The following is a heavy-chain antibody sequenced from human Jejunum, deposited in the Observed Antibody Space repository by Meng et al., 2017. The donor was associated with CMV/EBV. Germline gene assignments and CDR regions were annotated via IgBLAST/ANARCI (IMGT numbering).Heavy chain of an antibody. D-gene: IGHD3-10*01. V-gene: IGHV3-30*02. Sequence: VQLVESGGGVVQPGGSLRLSCVTSGISLSNSGRHWVRQAPGKGLEWVVFIRNDGSEIYYVDSVKGRFTISRDNSKNTVYLQMDSLRVEDTGIYYCVKDKGRTALDYWGQGSLVTVSS. CDR2: IRNDGSEI. CDR1: GISLSNSG. J-gene: IGHJ4*02. CDR3: VKDKGRTALDY.